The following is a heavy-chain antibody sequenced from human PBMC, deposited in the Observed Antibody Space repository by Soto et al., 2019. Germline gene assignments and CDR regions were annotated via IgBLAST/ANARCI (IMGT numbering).Heavy chain of an antibody. D-gene: IGHD3-9*01. CDR2: ISAYNGNT. V-gene: IGHV1-18*01. CDR1: GYTFTSYG. J-gene: IGHJ4*02. CDR3: AIVGKCFTGYPPDFAY. Sequence: ASVKVSCKASGYTFTSYGISWVRQAPGQGLEWMGWISAYNGNTNYAQKLQGRVTMTTDTSTSTAYMELRSLRSDDTAVYYCAIVGKCFTGYPPDFAYWGQRTLVTVSS.